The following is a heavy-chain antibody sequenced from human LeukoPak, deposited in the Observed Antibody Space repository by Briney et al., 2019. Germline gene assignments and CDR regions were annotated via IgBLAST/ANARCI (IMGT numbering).Heavy chain of an antibody. Sequence: GESLKISCQGSGYTFTSYWVGWVRQMPGKGLEWMGTIYPGDSDTRYSPSFQGQVTISADKSISTAYLQWSSLKASDTAMYYCARGGYSGYAGFDPWGQGTLVTVSS. V-gene: IGHV5-51*01. CDR2: IYPGDSDT. J-gene: IGHJ5*02. CDR1: GYTFTSYW. CDR3: ARGGYSGYAGFDP. D-gene: IGHD5-12*01.